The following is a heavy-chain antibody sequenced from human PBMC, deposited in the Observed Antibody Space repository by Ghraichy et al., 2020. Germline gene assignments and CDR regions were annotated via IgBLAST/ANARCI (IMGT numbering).Heavy chain of an antibody. D-gene: IGHD3-22*01. J-gene: IGHJ4*02. CDR3: TCGGGYYPLLAY. CDR2: ISDDGFTK. V-gene: IGHV3-30*03. Sequence: AAISDDGFTKHYADSLQGRFTISRDNSKSTLYLQINSLTTEDTALYYCTCGGGYYPLLAYWGQG.